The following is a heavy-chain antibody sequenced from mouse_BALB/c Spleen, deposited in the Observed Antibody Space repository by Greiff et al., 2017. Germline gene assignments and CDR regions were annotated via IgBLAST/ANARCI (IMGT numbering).Heavy chain of an antibody. J-gene: IGHJ2*01. V-gene: IGHV1-87*01. CDR2: IYPGDGDT. CDR3: ARRGYGLDY. Sequence: VQLQQSGAELARPGASVKLSCKASGYTFTSYWMQWVKQRPGQGLEWIGAIYPGDGDTRYTQKFKGKATLTADKSSSTAYMQLSSLASEDSAVYYCARRGYGLDYWGQGTTLTVSS. CDR1: GYTFTSYW. D-gene: IGHD1-1*01.